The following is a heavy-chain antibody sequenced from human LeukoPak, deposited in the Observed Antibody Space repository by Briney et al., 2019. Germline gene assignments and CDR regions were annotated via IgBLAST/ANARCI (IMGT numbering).Heavy chain of an antibody. V-gene: IGHV4-59*01. Sequence: SETLSLTCTVSGGSISSYYWSWIRQPPGKGLEWIGYIYYSGSTNYNPSLKSRVTISVDTSKNQFSLKLSSVTAADTAVYYCARGAIPSGYRIGHFDYWGQGTLVTVSS. CDR1: GGSISSYY. CDR3: ARGAIPSGYRIGHFDY. D-gene: IGHD3-22*01. CDR2: IYYSGST. J-gene: IGHJ4*02.